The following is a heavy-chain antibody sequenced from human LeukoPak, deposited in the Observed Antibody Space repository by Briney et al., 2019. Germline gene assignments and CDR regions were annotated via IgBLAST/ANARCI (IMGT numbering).Heavy chain of an antibody. D-gene: IGHD1-26*01. CDR1: GGSISSYY. V-gene: IGHV4-59*08. CDR3: ARLASGSYGPLTPFDY. CDR2: IYYSGST. J-gene: IGHJ4*02. Sequence: SETLSLTCTVSGGSISSYYWSWIRQPPGKGLEWIGDIYYSGSTNYNPSLKSRVTISVDTSKNQFSLRLSSGTAADTAVYYSARLASGSYGPLTPFDYWGQGTLVTVSS.